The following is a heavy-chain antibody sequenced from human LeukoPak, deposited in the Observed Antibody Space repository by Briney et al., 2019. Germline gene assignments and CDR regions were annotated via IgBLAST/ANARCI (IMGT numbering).Heavy chain of an antibody. CDR1: GYTFTDYY. D-gene: IGHD3-10*01. V-gene: IGHV1-2*06. Sequence: GASVKVSCTASGYTFTDYYIHWVRQAPGQGLEWMGRINPDSGDANSAQRFQGRVIMTRDTSISTAYMELRRLRSDDTATYYCAKDHGFIGSNWFDPWGQGTLVTVSS. J-gene: IGHJ5*02. CDR3: AKDHGFIGSNWFDP. CDR2: INPDSGDA.